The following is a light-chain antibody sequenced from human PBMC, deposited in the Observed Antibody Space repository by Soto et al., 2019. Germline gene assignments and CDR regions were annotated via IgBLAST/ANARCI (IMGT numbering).Light chain of an antibody. CDR3: QQYNTYERT. CDR2: DAS. CDR1: QSISTW. V-gene: IGKV1-5*01. Sequence: DIQMTQSPSTLSASVGDRVTITCRASQSISTWLAWYQQKPGKAPKLQIYDASVLESGVPSRFSGSGSGTEFTLTISSLQPDDFASYYCQQYNTYERTFGQGNKVEIK. J-gene: IGKJ1*01.